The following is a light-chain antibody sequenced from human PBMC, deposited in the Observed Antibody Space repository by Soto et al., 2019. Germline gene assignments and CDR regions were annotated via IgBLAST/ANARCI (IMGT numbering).Light chain of an antibody. J-gene: IGKJ2*01. CDR2: DAS. CDR3: QQRSNWPPYT. Sequence: ESVLKQSPATVSLSPGERAALSCRASQSVSSYLAWYQQKPGQAPRLLIYDASNRATGIPARFSGSGSGTDFTLTISSLEPEDFAVYYCQQRSNWPPYTFGQGTKLEIK. V-gene: IGKV3-11*01. CDR1: QSVSSY.